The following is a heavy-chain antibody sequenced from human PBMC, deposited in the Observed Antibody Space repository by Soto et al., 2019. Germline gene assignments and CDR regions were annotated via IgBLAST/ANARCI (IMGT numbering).Heavy chain of an antibody. J-gene: IGHJ4*02. V-gene: IGHV4-59*01. CDR2: IYYSGST. CDR3: ARDHDSSGLDY. Sequence: SETLSLTYAVYGGSFSAYSWTWIRQPPGKGLEWIGYIYYSGSTNYNPSLKSRVTISVDTSKNQFSLKLSSVTAADTAVYYCARDHDSSGLDYWGQGTLVTVSS. D-gene: IGHD3-22*01. CDR1: GGSFSAYS.